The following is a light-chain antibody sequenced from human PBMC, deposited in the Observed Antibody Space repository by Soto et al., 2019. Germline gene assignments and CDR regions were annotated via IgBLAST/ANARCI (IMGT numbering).Light chain of an antibody. CDR1: QSISSY. J-gene: IGKJ2*01. CDR3: EQSYSTPPAT. V-gene: IGKV1-39*01. Sequence: DIQMTQSPSSLSASVGDRVTITCRASQSISSYLNWYQQKPGKAPKLLIYAASSLQSGGPARVSGSGSGTDFTLTISSLQPEDFATYYCEQSYSTPPATFGQGTKLEIK. CDR2: AAS.